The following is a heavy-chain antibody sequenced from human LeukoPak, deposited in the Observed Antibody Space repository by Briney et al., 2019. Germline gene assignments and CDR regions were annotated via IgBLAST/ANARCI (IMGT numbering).Heavy chain of an antibody. Sequence: SETLSLTCTVSGGSISSGSYYWSWIRQPPGKGLEWIGYIYYSGSTYYNPSLKSRVTISVDTSKNQFSLKLSSVTAADTAVYYCARELTELYWYFDLWGRGTLVTVSS. CDR3: ARELTELYWYFDL. D-gene: IGHD4/OR15-4a*01. V-gene: IGHV4-30-4*08. J-gene: IGHJ2*01. CDR2: IYYSGST. CDR1: GGSISSGSYY.